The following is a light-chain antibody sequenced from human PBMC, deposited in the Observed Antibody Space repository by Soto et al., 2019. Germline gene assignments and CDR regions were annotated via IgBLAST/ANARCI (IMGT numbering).Light chain of an antibody. Sequence: DIVMTQSPLSLPVTPGEPASISCRSSQSLLHSNGYTYLYWYLQKPEQSPQLLIYLGSNRASGVADRFSGSGSGTDFTLKISRVEAEDVGVYYCMQALQTPRTFRQGTNVEI. CDR1: QSLLHSNGYTY. V-gene: IGKV2-28*01. CDR2: LGS. CDR3: MQALQTPRT. J-gene: IGKJ1*01.